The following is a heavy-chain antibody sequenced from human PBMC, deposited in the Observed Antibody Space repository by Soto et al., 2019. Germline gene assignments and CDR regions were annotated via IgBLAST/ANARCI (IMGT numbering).Heavy chain of an antibody. CDR2: INHSGST. J-gene: IGHJ4*02. D-gene: IGHD6-13*01. CDR3: ARVGYSSDY. V-gene: IGHV4-34*01. Sequence: PSETLSLTCAVYGGSFSGYYWSWIRQPPGKGLEWIGEINHSGSTNYNPSLKSRVTISVDTSKNQFSLKLSSVTAADTAVYYCARVGYSSDYWGQGTLVTVPQ. CDR1: GGSFSGYY.